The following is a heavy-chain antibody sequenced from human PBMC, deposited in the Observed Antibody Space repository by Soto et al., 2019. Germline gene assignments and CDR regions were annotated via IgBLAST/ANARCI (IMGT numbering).Heavy chain of an antibody. CDR1: GYTFTTYG. CDR3: ARDDIATRPQYSSGMDV. D-gene: IGHD6-6*01. Sequence: QVQLVQSGAEVKQPGASVKVSCEASGYTFTTYGISWVRQASGQGLEWMGWINGYTGNTKYAQRFQGRVTMTRATSTITAYMEVRSLRSDDTAVYYCARDDIATRPQYSSGMDVWGQGTTVTVSS. J-gene: IGHJ6*02. CDR2: INGYTGNT. V-gene: IGHV1-18*04.